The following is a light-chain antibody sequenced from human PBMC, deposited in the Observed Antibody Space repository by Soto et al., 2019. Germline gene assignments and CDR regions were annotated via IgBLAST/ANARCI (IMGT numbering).Light chain of an antibody. J-gene: IGLJ3*02. Sequence: QSALTQPRSVSGSPGQSVTISCTGTSSDVGGYNYISWYQQHPGKAPKLVIDDVSKRPSGVPDRFSGSKSANTASLTISGLQAEEEADSYCFSDAGNSLWVFGGGTKLTVL. CDR2: DVS. CDR1: SSDVGGYNY. V-gene: IGLV2-11*01. CDR3: FSDAGNSLWV.